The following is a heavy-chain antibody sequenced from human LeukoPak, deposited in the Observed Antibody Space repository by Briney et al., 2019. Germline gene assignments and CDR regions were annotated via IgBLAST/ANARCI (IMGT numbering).Heavy chain of an antibody. V-gene: IGHV3-23*01. J-gene: IGHJ4*02. CDR1: GFTFNNYA. CDR2: ISGSGGST. CDR3: ASLDYFESSDYGDY. Sequence: SGGSLRLSCAASGFTFNNYAMSWVRQAPGKGLEWVSAISGSGGSTYYTDSVTGRFTISRDNSKNTLYLQMNSLRAEGTALYYCASLDYFESSDYGDYWGQGTLVTVSS. D-gene: IGHD3-22*01.